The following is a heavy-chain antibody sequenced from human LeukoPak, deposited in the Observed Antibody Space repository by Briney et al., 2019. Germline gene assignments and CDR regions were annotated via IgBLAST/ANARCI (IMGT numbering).Heavy chain of an antibody. J-gene: IGHJ4*02. Sequence: PSETLSLTCAVYGGSFSGYYWSWIRQPPGKGLEWIGEINHRGSTNYNPSLKSRVTISLNTSKNQFSLKLSSVTAEDTAVYYCARDAQQQLEYFDYWGQGTLVTVSS. V-gene: IGHV4-34*01. CDR3: ARDAQQQLEYFDY. CDR1: GGSFSGYY. CDR2: INHRGST. D-gene: IGHD6-13*01.